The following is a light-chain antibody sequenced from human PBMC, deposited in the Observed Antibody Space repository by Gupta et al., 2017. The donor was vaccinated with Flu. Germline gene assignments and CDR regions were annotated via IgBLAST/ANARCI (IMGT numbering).Light chain of an antibody. CDR3: LACDSNTER. Sequence: TASAEKLGDKYVSWYQQKSGQPPILVIYQDSTRPSGIPERFSASNSGNTATLTIGGTQAKDEADYYCLACDSNTERFGGGTKLTVL. CDR2: QDS. CDR1: KLGDKY. V-gene: IGLV3-1*01. J-gene: IGLJ2*01.